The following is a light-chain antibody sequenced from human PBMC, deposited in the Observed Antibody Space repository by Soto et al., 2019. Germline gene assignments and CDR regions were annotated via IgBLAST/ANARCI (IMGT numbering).Light chain of an antibody. CDR3: ASYSTTSTLI. J-gene: IGLJ2*01. V-gene: IGLV2-14*03. CDR1: SSDIGGYKY. Sequence: QSALTQPASVSGSPGQSITISCTGTSSDIGGYKYVSWYQQHPGKAPKLMIYDVSNRPSGASNRFSGSKSGNTASLTISGLQAEDEADYYCASYSTTSTLIFGGVTKLTVL. CDR2: DVS.